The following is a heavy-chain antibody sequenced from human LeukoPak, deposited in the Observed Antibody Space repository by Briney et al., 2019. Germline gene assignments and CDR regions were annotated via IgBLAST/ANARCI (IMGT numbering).Heavy chain of an antibody. V-gene: IGHV3-23*01. Sequence: GGSLRLSCAASGFTFSSYAMRWVRQAPGKGLEWVSAISGSGGSTYYADSVKGRFAISRDNSKNTLYLQMNSLRAEDTAVYYCARRNIPAAALDYWGQGTLVTVSS. D-gene: IGHD6-13*01. CDR2: ISGSGGST. CDR3: ARRNIPAAALDY. J-gene: IGHJ4*02. CDR1: GFTFSSYA.